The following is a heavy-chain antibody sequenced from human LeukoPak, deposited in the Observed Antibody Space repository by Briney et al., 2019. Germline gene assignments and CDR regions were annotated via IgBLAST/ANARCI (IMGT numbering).Heavy chain of an antibody. CDR1: GFTFSSYE. Sequence: GGSLRLSCVASGFTFSSYEMNWVRQAPGKGLEWVSSISGSGDNIDYADSVKGRFTISRDNSENTLYLQMNSLRGEDTAVYYCARDGYSGSYYRLYYFFMDVWGKGTTVTVSS. CDR2: ISGSGDNI. D-gene: IGHD1-26*01. V-gene: IGHV3-23*01. J-gene: IGHJ6*03. CDR3: ARDGYSGSYYRLYYFFMDV.